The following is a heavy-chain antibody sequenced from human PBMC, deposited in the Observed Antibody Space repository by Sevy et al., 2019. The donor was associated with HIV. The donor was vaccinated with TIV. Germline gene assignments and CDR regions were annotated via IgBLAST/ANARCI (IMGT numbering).Heavy chain of an antibody. V-gene: IGHV3-53*01. CDR1: GFTVSSNY. CDR2: IYSGGST. CDR3: AREEWRYCSGGSCSEYFQH. Sequence: GGSLRLSCAASGFTVSSNYMSWVRQAPGKGLEWVSVIYSGGSTYYADSVKGRFTISRDNSKNTLYLQMNSRRAEDTAVYYCAREEWRYCSGGSCSEYFQHWGQGTLVTVSS. D-gene: IGHD2-15*01. J-gene: IGHJ1*01.